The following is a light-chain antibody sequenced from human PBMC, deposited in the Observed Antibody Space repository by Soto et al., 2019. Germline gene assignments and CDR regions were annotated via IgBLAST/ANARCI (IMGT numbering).Light chain of an antibody. CDR1: QSVSSN. V-gene: IGKV3-15*01. CDR3: QQYRT. Sequence: EIVMTQSPATLSVSPGERATLSCRASQSVSSNLAWYQQKPGQAPRLLIYGASTMATGIPARLSGRGSGTEFTLTISSLQSEDFAVYYCQQYRTFGQGTKLEIK. CDR2: GAS. J-gene: IGKJ2*01.